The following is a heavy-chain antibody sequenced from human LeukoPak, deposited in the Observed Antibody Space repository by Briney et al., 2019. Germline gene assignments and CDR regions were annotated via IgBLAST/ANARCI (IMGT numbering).Heavy chain of an antibody. D-gene: IGHD3-22*01. J-gene: IGHJ6*03. Sequence: ASVKVSCKASGYTFTSYGINWVRQATGQGLEWMGWMNPNSGNTGYAQKFQGRVTMTRNTSISTAYMELSSLRSGDTAVYYCAREGYYDTSGYYYMDVWGKGTTVTVSS. V-gene: IGHV1-8*01. CDR2: MNPNSGNT. CDR3: AREGYYDTSGYYYMDV. CDR1: GYTFTSYG.